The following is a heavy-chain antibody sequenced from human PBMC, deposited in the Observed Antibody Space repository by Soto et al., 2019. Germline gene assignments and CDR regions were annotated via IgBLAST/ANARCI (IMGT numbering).Heavy chain of an antibody. CDR3: AKGLVRGVSLVDY. D-gene: IGHD3-10*01. V-gene: IGHV3-30*18. CDR2: MTHDTDNE. CDR1: GFTFDRYG. J-gene: IGHJ4*02. Sequence: QVQLAESGGGVVQPGRSLRLSCAASGFTFDRYGMHWVRQAPGKGLEWMALMTHDTDNEYYADSVKGRFTIFRDNSKNTLYLQLNSLRAEDTAVYYCAKGLVRGVSLVDYWGQGTLVTVSS.